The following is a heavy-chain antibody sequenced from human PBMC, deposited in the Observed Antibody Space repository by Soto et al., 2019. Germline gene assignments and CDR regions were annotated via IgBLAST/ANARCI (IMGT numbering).Heavy chain of an antibody. CDR1: GGSISSGGYS. CDR3: ARGFDSYFYGLDV. CDR2: IYHSGGT. D-gene: IGHD3-22*01. J-gene: IGHJ6*02. Sequence: QLQLQESGSGLVRSSETLSLTCVVSGGSISSGGYSWSWIRQPPGKGLEWIGYIYHSGGTYYNPSLRSRVTISVARSKNQFSLNLISGTAADTAVYYCARGFDSYFYGLDVWGQGTTVTVSS. V-gene: IGHV4-30-2*01.